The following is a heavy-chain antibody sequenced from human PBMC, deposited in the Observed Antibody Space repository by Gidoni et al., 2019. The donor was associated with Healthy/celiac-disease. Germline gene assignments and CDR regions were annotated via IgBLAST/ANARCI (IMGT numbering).Heavy chain of an antibody. V-gene: IGHV1-69*04. D-gene: IGHD2-2*01. J-gene: IGHJ6*02. CDR1: GGTFSSYA. CDR3: ARDRGPIVVVPAAPPNYYYGMDV. Sequence: QVQLVQSGAEVKKPGSSVKVSCKASGGTFSSYAISWVRQAPGQGLEWMGRIIPILGIANYAQKFQGRVTITADKSTSTAYMELSSLRSEDTAVYYCARDRGPIVVVPAAPPNYYYGMDVWGQGTTVTVSS. CDR2: IIPILGIA.